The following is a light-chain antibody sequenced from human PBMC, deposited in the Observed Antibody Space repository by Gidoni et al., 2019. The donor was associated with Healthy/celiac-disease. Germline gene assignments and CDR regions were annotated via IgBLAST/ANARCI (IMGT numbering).Light chain of an antibody. CDR1: PSISNW. V-gene: IGKV1-5*03. J-gene: IGKJ4*01. Sequence: DIQMTQSPSTLSASVGDRVTIPCRASPSISNWLAWYQQKPGKAPKLLIYKASSLESGVPSRFSGSGSGTEFTLTISSLQPDDFATYYCQQYNSYPTFGGGTKVEIK. CDR2: KAS. CDR3: QQYNSYPT.